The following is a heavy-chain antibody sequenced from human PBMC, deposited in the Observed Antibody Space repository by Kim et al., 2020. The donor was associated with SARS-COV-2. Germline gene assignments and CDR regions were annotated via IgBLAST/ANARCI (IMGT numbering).Heavy chain of an antibody. CDR2: ISASGGST. V-gene: IGHV3-23*01. J-gene: IGHJ4*02. CDR1: GFTFSSYA. Sequence: GGSLRLSCAASGFTFSSYAMSWVRQAPGKGLAWVSAISASGGSTYYADSVKGRFTISRDNSKHPLYLQMNSLRAEDTAVYYCAKDRTIIVVVTAGGFYYWGQGSLVTASS. CDR3: AKDRTIIVVVTAGGFYY. D-gene: IGHD3-22*01.